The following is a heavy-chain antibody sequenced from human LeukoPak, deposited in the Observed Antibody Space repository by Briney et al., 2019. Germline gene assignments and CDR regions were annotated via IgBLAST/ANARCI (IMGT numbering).Heavy chain of an antibody. D-gene: IGHD2-2*01. Sequence: GGSLRLSCAASGFSFTSYWMSWVRQAPGKGLEWVANIKQDGSEKYYVDSVKGRFTISRDNAKNSLYLQMNSLRAEDTAVYYCARVSLQNIVVVPAAQPYYYYYYYMDVWGKGTTVTVSS. CDR3: ARVSLQNIVVVPAAQPYYYYYYYMDV. J-gene: IGHJ6*03. CDR1: GFSFTSYW. V-gene: IGHV3-7*01. CDR2: IKQDGSEK.